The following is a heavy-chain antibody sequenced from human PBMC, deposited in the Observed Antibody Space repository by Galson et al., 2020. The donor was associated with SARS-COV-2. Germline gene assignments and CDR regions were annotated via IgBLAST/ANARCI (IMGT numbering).Heavy chain of an antibody. Sequence: SETLSLTCAVSGASISSGGPCWGWLRQPPGQGLEWIGHLYHGGARYYNPSLESRVTFSMDKSKNQFSLTVTSVTAADTAVYYCARLPDYSLPYFDFWGRGTLVIVSS. J-gene: IGHJ4*02. CDR1: GASISSGGPC. CDR3: ARLPDYSLPYFDF. CDR2: LYHGGAR. D-gene: IGHD4-4*01. V-gene: IGHV4-30-2*01.